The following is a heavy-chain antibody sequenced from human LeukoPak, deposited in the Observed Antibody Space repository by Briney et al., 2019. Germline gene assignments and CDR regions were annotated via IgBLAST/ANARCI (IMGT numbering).Heavy chain of an antibody. D-gene: IGHD6-13*01. CDR1: GFTLSSYR. J-gene: IGHJ4*02. CDR2: ISSSGTI. Sequence: PGGSLRLSCAASGFTLSSYRMNWVRQAPGKGLEWVSYISSSGTIYYADSVRGRFTISRDNAKNSLYLQMNSLRDEDTAVYYCARGRSLVAGYIFYWGQGTLVTVSS. V-gene: IGHV3-48*02. CDR3: ARGRSLVAGYIFY.